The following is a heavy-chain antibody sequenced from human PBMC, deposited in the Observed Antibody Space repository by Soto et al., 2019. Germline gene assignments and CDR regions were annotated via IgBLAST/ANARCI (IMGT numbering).Heavy chain of an antibody. J-gene: IGHJ4*02. V-gene: IGHV3-33*01. Sequence: VQLVESGGGVVQPGRSLRLSCAASGFTFSSYGMHWVRQAPGKGLEWVAVIWYDGSNKYYADSVKGRFTISRDNSKNTLYLQMNSLRAEDTAVYYCARDPNRRLGELSLDYWGQGTLVTVSS. CDR3: ARDPNRRLGELSLDY. CDR2: IWYDGSNK. CDR1: GFTFSSYG. D-gene: IGHD3-16*02.